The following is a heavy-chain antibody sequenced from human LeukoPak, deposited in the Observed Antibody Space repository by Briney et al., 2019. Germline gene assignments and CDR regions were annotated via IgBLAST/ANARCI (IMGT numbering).Heavy chain of an antibody. CDR3: ARALRQWELNDAFDI. CDR2: IYTSGST. D-gene: IGHD1-26*01. CDR1: GGSISSYY. V-gene: IGHV4-4*07. J-gene: IGHJ3*02. Sequence: PSETLSLTCTGSGGSISSYYWSWIRQPAGKGLEWIGRIYTSGSTNYNPSLKSRVTMSVDTSKNQFSLKLSSVTAADTAVYYCARALRQWELNDAFDIWGQGTMVTVSS.